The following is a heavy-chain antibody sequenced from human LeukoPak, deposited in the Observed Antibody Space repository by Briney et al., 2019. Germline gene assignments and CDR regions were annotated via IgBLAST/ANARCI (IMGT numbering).Heavy chain of an antibody. CDR3: AKDISDGHIVGATGPFDY. D-gene: IGHD1-26*01. CDR2: ISWNSGSI. J-gene: IGHJ4*02. CDR1: GFTFSSYA. V-gene: IGHV3-9*01. Sequence: GGSLRLSCAASGFTFSSYAMHWVRQAPGKGLEWVSGISWNSGSIGYADSVKGRFTISRDNAKNSLYLQMNSLRAEDTALYYCAKDISDGHIVGATGPFDYWGQGTLVTVSS.